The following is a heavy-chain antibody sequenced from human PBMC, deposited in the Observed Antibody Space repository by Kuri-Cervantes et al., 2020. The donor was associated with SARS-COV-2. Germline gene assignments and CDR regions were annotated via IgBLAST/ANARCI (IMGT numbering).Heavy chain of an antibody. J-gene: IGHJ6*03. CDR3: AKDPVYYYYYMDV. CDR1: GFTFDDYG. V-gene: IGHV3-20*04. Sequence: GGSLRLSCSASGFTFDDYGMSWVRQAPGKGLEWVSGINWNGGSTGYADSVKGRFTISRDNSKNTLYLQMNSLRAEDTAVYYCAKDPVYYYYYMDVWGKGTTVTVSS. CDR2: INWNGGST.